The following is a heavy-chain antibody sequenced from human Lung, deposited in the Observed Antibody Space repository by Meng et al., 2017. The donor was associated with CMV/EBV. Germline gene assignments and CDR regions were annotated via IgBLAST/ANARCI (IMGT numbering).Heavy chain of an antibody. CDR1: GGSISSYY. CDR2: IYYSGST. V-gene: IGHV4-59*01. CDR3: ARVAKSTITGTTPYYYYGMDV. D-gene: IGHD1-7*01. Sequence: SXTXSLXCTVSGGSISSYYWSWIRQPPGKGLEWIGYIYYSGSTNYNPSLKSRVTISVDTSKNQFSLKLSSVTAADTAVYYCARVAKSTITGTTPYYYYGMDVWVQGTKVTVSS. J-gene: IGHJ6*02.